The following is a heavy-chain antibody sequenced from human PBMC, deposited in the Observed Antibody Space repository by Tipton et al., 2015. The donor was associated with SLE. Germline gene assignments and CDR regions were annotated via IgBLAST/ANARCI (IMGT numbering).Heavy chain of an antibody. CDR1: GYTFTGKY. J-gene: IGHJ6*02. D-gene: IGHD3-22*01. V-gene: IGHV1-2*02. CDR2: LNMNSGGT. CDR3: ASGINFRVVVPYAVDV. Sequence: QSGAEVKKPGGSVQVSCKTSGYTFTGKYLHWVRQAPGQGLEWLGWLNMNSGGTVFAPRFQGRVTMIRDTSTTTAYMELSRLTSDDTATYYCASGINFRVVVPYAVDVWGQGTTVTVSS.